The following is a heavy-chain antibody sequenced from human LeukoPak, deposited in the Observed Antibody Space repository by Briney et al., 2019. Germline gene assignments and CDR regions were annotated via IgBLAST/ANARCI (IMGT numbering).Heavy chain of an antibody. CDR3: ARDPGIVGPLSGAHDAFDI. D-gene: IGHD1-26*01. V-gene: IGHV3-48*04. CDR1: GFTFSSYA. Sequence: PGGSLRLSCAASGFTFSSYAMSWVRQAPGKGLEWVSYISSSGSTIYYADSVKGRFTISRDNAKNSLYLQMNSLRAEDTAVYYCARDPGIVGPLSGAHDAFDIWGQGTMVTVSS. CDR2: ISSSGSTI. J-gene: IGHJ3*02.